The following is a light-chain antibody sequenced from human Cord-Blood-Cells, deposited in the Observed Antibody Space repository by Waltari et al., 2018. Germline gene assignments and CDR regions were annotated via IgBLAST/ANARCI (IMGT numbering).Light chain of an antibody. J-gene: IGKJ4*01. CDR1: QGISSA. CDR2: DAS. CDR3: QQFNSYPLT. Sequence: AIQLTPSPSSLSASVVDRVTITCRARQGISSALAWYQQKPGKAPKLLSYDASSLESGVPSRFSGSGSGTDVTLTISSLQPEDFATYYCQQFNSYPLTFGGGTKVEIK. V-gene: IGKV1-13*02.